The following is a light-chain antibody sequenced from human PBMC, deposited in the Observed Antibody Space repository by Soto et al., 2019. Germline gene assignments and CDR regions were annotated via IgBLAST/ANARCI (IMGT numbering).Light chain of an antibody. J-gene: IGKJ1*01. V-gene: IGKV1-5*03. CDR1: QTISSW. Sequence: DIQMTQSPSTLSASVGDRVTITCRASQTISSWLAWYQQKPGQVPKLLIYEASSLETGVPSRFSGSGSGTEFTLTISSLQPEDFATYYCQQYKSYSRTFGQGTTVDTK. CDR3: QQYKSYSRT. CDR2: EAS.